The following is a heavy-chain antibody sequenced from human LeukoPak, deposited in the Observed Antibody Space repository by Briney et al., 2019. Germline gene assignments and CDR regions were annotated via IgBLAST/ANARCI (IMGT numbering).Heavy chain of an antibody. CDR1: GGSISSYY. CDR2: IYYSGST. CDR3: ARAWIQPGWFDP. Sequence: PSETLSLTCTVFGGSISSYYMSWFRQPPGKGLEWIGYIYYSGSTNYNPSLKSRVTISVDTSKNQFSLNLSSVTAADTSVNYCARAWIQPGWFDPWGQGTLVTVSS. D-gene: IGHD5-18*01. V-gene: IGHV4-59*01. J-gene: IGHJ5*02.